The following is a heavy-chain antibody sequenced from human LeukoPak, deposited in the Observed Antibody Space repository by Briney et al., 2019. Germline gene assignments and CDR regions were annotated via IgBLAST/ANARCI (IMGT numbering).Heavy chain of an antibody. J-gene: IGHJ4*02. CDR2: ISAYNGNT. Sequence: ASVKVSCKASGYTFTNYGISWVRQAPGQGLEWMGWISAYNGNTNYAQKLQGRVTMTTDTSTSTAYMELRSLRSDDTAVYYCARDRMDIVVVPARNTFDYWGQGTLVTVSS. D-gene: IGHD2-2*03. V-gene: IGHV1-18*01. CDR1: GYTFTNYG. CDR3: ARDRMDIVVVPARNTFDY.